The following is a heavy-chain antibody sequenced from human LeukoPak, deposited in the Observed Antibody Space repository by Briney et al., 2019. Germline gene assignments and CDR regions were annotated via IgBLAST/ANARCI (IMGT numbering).Heavy chain of an antibody. D-gene: IGHD3-22*01. CDR2: LYSDGDT. V-gene: IGHV3-53*01. CDR3: AKDNFDSSGTQYDAFDT. J-gene: IGHJ3*02. Sequence: HAGGSLRLSCAASGFALSSNYVGWVRQAPGGGLHWVSLLYSDGDTYYADSVKGRFTISRDTSKNTLYLQMNSLRAEDTAVYYCAKDNFDSSGTQYDAFDTWGQGTMVTVSS. CDR1: GFALSSNY.